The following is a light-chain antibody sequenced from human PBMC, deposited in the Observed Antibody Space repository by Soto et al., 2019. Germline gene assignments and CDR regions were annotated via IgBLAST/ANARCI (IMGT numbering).Light chain of an antibody. V-gene: IGLV2-14*01. CDR1: SSDVGGYNY. J-gene: IGLJ1*01. Sequence: QSALTQPASVAGSPRQSITLSCTGTSSDVGGYNYVSWYQQHPCKAPKLMIYEVSNRPSGVSNRFSGSKSGNTASLTISGLQAEDEADYYCSSYTSSSIDYVFGTGTKLTVL. CDR2: EVS. CDR3: SSYTSSSIDYV.